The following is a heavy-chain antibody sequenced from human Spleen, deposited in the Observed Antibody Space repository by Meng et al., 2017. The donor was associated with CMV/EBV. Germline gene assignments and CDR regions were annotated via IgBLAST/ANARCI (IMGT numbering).Heavy chain of an antibody. V-gene: IGHV3-23*01. J-gene: IGHJ4*02. CDR2: ISGSGDNT. D-gene: IGHD5-24*01. CDR3: AKGLQPWFSLVDY. Sequence: GESLKISCAASGFTFSRYAMIWVRQAPGKGLEWGSIISGSGDNTYYVDTVKGRFTISRDNSKNTLYLRMNSLRAGDTALYYCAKGLQPWFSLVDYWGQGTMVTVSS. CDR1: GFTFSRYA.